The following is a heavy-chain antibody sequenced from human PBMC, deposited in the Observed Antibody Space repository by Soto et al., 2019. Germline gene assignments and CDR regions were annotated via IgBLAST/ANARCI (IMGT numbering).Heavy chain of an antibody. CDR1: GGTFSSSA. CDR3: ARGDIVVVPAAIRYYYGMDV. J-gene: IGHJ6*02. D-gene: IGHD2-2*02. CDR2: IIPIFGTA. Sequence: QVQLVQSGAEVKKPGSSVKVSCKASGGTFSSSAISWVRQAHGQGLEWMGGIIPIFGTANYAQKFQGRVTIAADESTSTAYMELSSLRSEDTAVYYCARGDIVVVPAAIRYYYGMDVWGQGPTVTVSS. V-gene: IGHV1-69*01.